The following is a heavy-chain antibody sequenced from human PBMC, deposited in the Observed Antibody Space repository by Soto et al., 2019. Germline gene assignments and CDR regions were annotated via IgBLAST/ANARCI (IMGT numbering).Heavy chain of an antibody. J-gene: IGHJ4*02. CDR3: VKEKLYSNYEYYFDY. CDR2: IGWHSGTI. CDR1: GFTFRNYA. V-gene: IGHV3-9*01. Sequence: PGGSLRLSCAASGFTFRNYAMHWVRRAPGKGLEWVSGIGWHSGTIGYADSVRGRFTISRDNAKNSLYLQMNSLRPEDTALYYCVKEKLYSNYEYYFDYWGQGTLVTVSS. D-gene: IGHD4-4*01.